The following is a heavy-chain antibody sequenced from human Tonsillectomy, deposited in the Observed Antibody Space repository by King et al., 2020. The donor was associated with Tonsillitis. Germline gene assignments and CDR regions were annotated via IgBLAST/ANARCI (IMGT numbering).Heavy chain of an antibody. Sequence: VQLVESGGGLVQPGGSLRLSCAASGFTSSDYYMDWVPQAPGKGLEWVGRTRNKANSYTTEYAASVKGRFIISRDDSKNSGYLEMNSLKTEDTAVYYCARGHDSSGYVPPFAFDIWGQGTMVTVSS. CDR1: GFTSSDYY. CDR3: ARGHDSSGYVPPFAFDI. CDR2: TRNKANSYTT. D-gene: IGHD3-22*01. V-gene: IGHV3-72*01. J-gene: IGHJ3*02.